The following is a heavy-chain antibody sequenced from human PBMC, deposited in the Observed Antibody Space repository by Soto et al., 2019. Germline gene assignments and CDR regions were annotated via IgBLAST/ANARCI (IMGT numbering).Heavy chain of an antibody. V-gene: IGHV4-30-4*01. CDR2: IYYSGST. CDR3: ARDGGNQQRITIFGVVRKYGKDV. Sequence: LSLTCTVSGCSISSGDYYWSWIRQPPGKGLEWIGYIYYSGSTYYNPSLKSRVTISVDTSKNQFSLKLSSVTAADTAVYYCARDGGNQQRITIFGVVRKYGKDVPGPVTTATVSS. CDR1: GCSISSGDYY. J-gene: IGHJ6*02. D-gene: IGHD3-3*01.